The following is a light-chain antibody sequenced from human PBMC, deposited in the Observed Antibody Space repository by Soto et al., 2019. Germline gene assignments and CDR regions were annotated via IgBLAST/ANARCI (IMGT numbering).Light chain of an antibody. J-gene: IGKJ1*01. V-gene: IGKV3-20*01. CDR2: ATS. Sequence: EIVLTQSPGTLSLSPGERATLSCRASQSVSSSYLAWYQQKPGQPPRLVMYATSSRATGIPARFSGSGSGTDFTLTISRLEPEEFAVDYCQQYGSSSWTSGQGTKVAIK. CDR3: QQYGSSSWT. CDR1: QSVSSSY.